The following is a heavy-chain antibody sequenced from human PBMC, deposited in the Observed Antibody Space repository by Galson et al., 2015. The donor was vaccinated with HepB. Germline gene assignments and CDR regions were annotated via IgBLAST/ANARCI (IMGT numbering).Heavy chain of an antibody. CDR1: GGSVNSFY. CDR2: MHHSGSS. CDR3: ARELLD. Sequence: ETLSLTCAVYGGSVNSFYWSWIRQSPEKGLEWIGEMHHSGSSTYNPSLGGRVTISVDTSKNEFSLTLKSVTAADTAVYYCARELLDWGQGTLVTVSS. V-gene: IGHV4-34*01. D-gene: IGHD1-7*01. J-gene: IGHJ4*02.